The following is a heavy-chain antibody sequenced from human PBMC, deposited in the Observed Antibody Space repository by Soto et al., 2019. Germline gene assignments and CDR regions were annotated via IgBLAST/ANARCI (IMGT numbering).Heavy chain of an antibody. V-gene: IGHV1-3*01. Sequence: VASVKVSCTASGYTFTSYAMHWVRQAPGQRLEWMGWINAGNGNTKYAQKFQGRVTMTRDTSISTAYMELSRLRSDDTAVYYCARGGTFAYDTSGYSVYWGQGTLVTVSS. CDR3: ARGGTFAYDTSGYSVY. CDR2: INAGNGNT. J-gene: IGHJ4*02. D-gene: IGHD3-22*01. CDR1: GYTFTSYA.